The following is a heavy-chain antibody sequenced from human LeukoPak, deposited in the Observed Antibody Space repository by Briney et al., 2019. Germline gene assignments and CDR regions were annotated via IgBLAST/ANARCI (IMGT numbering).Heavy chain of an antibody. CDR1: GFTVSNYW. CDR3: AKVGAGWTYAFDC. J-gene: IGHJ4*02. Sequence: PGGSLRLSCAASGFTVSNYWMSWVRQAPGKGRGWVANIKQDGSEKQYVDSVRGRFTISRDSARNSMYLQLNSLRAEDTAVYYCAKVGAGWTYAFDCWGQGTLVTVSS. CDR2: IKQDGSEK. D-gene: IGHD3/OR15-3a*01. V-gene: IGHV3-7*01.